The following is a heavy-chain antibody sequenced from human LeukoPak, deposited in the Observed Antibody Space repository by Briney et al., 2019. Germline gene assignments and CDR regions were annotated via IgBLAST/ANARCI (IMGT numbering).Heavy chain of an antibody. J-gene: IGHJ4*02. CDR3: ARSMVTTDRNFDH. Sequence: SETLSLTCTVSGGSITSSPYHWAWIRQPPGRGPEWIGTVSHSGATQYNPSLTSRVTISLDTSKNQFSLSLNSVAAADTAVFYCARSMVTTDRNFDHWGQGTLVTVSS. CDR1: GGSITSSPYH. D-gene: IGHD2-21*02. V-gene: IGHV4-39*07. CDR2: VSHSGAT.